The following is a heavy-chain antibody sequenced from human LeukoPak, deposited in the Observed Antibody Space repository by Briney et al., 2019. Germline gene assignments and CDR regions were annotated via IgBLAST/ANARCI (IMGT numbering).Heavy chain of an antibody. CDR3: AKGGIAAAAAADFDY. CDR1: GFTFDGYG. D-gene: IGHD6-13*01. CDR2: LSYDGSYK. J-gene: IGHJ4*02. V-gene: IGHV3-30*18. Sequence: GRSLRLSCADSGFTFDGYGMHWVRQAPGKGLEWVAFLSYDGSYKYYADSVKGRFTISRDNSKNTLYLQMNSLRAEDTAVYYCAKGGIAAAAAADFDYWGQGTLVTVSS.